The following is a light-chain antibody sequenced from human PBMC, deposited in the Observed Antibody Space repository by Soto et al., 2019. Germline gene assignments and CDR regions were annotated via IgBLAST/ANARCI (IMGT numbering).Light chain of an antibody. J-gene: IGLJ1*01. CDR1: RGHSSYA. CDR3: QTWGTGIHYV. Sequence: QPVLTQSPSASASLGASVKLTCTLSRGHSSYAIAWHQQQPEKGPRYLMKLNSDGSHSKGDGIPDRFSGSSSGAERYLTIPSLQSEDEAAYSCQTWGTGIHYVFGTGTKLTVL. CDR2: LNSDGSH. V-gene: IGLV4-69*01.